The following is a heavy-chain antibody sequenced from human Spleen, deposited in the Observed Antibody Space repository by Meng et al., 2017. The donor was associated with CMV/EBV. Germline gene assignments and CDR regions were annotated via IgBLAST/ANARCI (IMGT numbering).Heavy chain of an antibody. CDR2: INPNSGGT. D-gene: IGHD2-2*01. J-gene: IGHJ4*02. V-gene: IGHV1-2*02. Sequence: ASVKVSCKASGYTFTSYDINWVRQAPGQGLEWMGWINPNSGGTNYAQKFQGRVTMTRDTSISTAYMELSRLRSDDTAVYYCARDLFVVVPAANGYWGQGTLVTVSS. CDR3: ARDLFVVVPAANGY. CDR1: GYTFTSYD.